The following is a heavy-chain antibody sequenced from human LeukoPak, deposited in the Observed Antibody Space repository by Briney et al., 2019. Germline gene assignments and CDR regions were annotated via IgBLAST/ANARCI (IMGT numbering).Heavy chain of an antibody. CDR3: AKGYCSGASCYSWDYYYYMDV. Sequence: GGSLRLSCAASGFTFSSYVMHWVRQAPGKGLEWVAIISYDGSNEYYADSAKGRFTISRDNSKNTLYLQMNSLRAEDTAVYYCAKGYCSGASCYSWDYYYYMDVWGKGATVTVSS. V-gene: IGHV3-30*04. CDR2: ISYDGSNE. CDR1: GFTFSSYV. D-gene: IGHD2-15*01. J-gene: IGHJ6*03.